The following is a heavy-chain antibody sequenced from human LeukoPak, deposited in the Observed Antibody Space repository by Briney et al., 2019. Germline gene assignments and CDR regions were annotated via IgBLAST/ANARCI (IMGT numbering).Heavy chain of an antibody. Sequence: GRSLRLSCAASGFTFSSYGMHWVRQAPGKGLEWVAVISYDGSNKYYADSVKGRFTISRDNSKNTLYLQMNSLRAEDTAVYYCAKSHRGYAPRRTYYYYMDVWGKGTTVTVSS. D-gene: IGHD5-12*01. CDR3: AKSHRGYAPRRTYYYYMDV. J-gene: IGHJ6*03. V-gene: IGHV3-30*18. CDR1: GFTFSSYG. CDR2: ISYDGSNK.